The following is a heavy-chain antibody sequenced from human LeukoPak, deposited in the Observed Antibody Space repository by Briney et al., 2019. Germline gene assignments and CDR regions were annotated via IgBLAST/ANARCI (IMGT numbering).Heavy chain of an antibody. CDR1: GFTFNTYW. V-gene: IGHV3-7*01. J-gene: IGHJ4*02. CDR2: MKPDGTLK. D-gene: IGHD5-18*01. CDR3: ARGLSGVTGYTYGRGIDY. Sequence: GGSLRLSCAASGFTFNTYWMSWVRQAPGKGLEWVANMKPDGTLKYYVDSVKGRFAISRDNAKTSLYLQMNSLRAEDTAVYYCARGLSGVTGYTYGRGIDYWGQGTLVTVSS.